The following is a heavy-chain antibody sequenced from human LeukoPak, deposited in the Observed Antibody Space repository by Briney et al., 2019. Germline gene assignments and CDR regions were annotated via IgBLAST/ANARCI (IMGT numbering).Heavy chain of an antibody. CDR1: GGSFSGYY. V-gene: IGHV4-34*01. Sequence: PSETLSLTCAVYGGSFSGYYWSWIRQPPGKGLEWIGEINHSGSTNYNPSLKSRVTISVDTSKNQFSLKLSSVTAEDTAVYYCARDVADIDYWGQGTLVTVSS. J-gene: IGHJ4*02. CDR3: ARDVADIDY. CDR2: INHSGST. D-gene: IGHD6-13*01.